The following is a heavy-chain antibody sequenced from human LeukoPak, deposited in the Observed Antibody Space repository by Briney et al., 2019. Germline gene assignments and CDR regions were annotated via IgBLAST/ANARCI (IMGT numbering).Heavy chain of an antibody. D-gene: IGHD3-10*01. J-gene: IGHJ3*02. Sequence: GGSLRLSCAASGFTFSSYAMHWVRQAPGKGLEYASAISSNGGSTYYANSVKGRFTISRDNSKNTLYLQMGSLRAEDLAVYYCARERVQGSGAFDIWGQGTMVTVSS. CDR3: ARERVQGSGAFDI. CDR1: GFTFSSYA. CDR2: ISSNGGST. V-gene: IGHV3-64*01.